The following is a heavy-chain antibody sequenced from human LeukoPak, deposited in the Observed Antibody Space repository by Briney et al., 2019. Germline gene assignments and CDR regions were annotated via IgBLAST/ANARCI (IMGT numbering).Heavy chain of an antibody. V-gene: IGHV3-53*01. CDR2: IYSGGTT. D-gene: IGHD6-13*01. Sequence: PGGSLRLSCAASGSTVSSNYMSWVRQAPGKGLEWVSVIYSGGTTNYADSVKGRFTISRDNSKNTLFLQMNSLRAEDTAVYYCARGGYSSSWYHFDYWGQGTLVTVSS. CDR3: ARGGYSSSWYHFDY. CDR1: GSTVSSNY. J-gene: IGHJ4*02.